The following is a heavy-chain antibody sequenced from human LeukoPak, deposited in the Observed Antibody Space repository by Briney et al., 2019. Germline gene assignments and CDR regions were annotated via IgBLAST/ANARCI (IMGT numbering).Heavy chain of an antibody. V-gene: IGHV3-20*04. J-gene: IGHJ4*02. Sequence: GGSLRLSCAASGFTFDDYGMSWVRQAPGKGLEWVSSIYWNGGNIGYADSVKGRFTISRDNAKNSVYLQMNSLRAEDTALYYCARDPSYCGGGSCYPYFDFWGQGTLVTVSS. CDR3: ARDPSYCGGGSCYPYFDF. CDR2: IYWNGGNI. CDR1: GFTFDDYG. D-gene: IGHD2-15*01.